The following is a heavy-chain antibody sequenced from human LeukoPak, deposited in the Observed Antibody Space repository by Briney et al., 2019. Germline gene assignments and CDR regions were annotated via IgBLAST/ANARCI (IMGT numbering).Heavy chain of an antibody. CDR3: AREVYCSSTSCYTGYFQH. CDR2: IKQDGSEK. CDR1: GFTFSSYW. J-gene: IGHJ1*01. V-gene: IGHV3-7*01. D-gene: IGHD2-2*02. Sequence: GGSLRLSCAAPGFTFSSYWMSWVRQAPGKGLEWVANIKQDGSEKYYVDSVKGRFTISRDNAKNSLYLQMNSLRAEGTAVYYCAREVYCSSTSCYTGYFQHWGQGTLVTVSS.